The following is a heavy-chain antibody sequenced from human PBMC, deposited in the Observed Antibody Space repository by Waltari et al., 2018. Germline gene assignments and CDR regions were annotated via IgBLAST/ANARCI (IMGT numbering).Heavy chain of an antibody. CDR3: ARFSKSANWFDP. CDR2: ISDGGST. CDR1: GGSITSSSYF. D-gene: IGHD3-3*02. Sequence: QLQLQESGPGLVKPSETLSLTCTVSGGSITSSSYFWGWVRQPPGKGLEWIRTISDGGSTYYTPSIRSRVTISVDTSKNQFSLKLSSVTAAETAVFYCARFSKSANWFDPWGQGTLVTVSS. V-gene: IGHV4-39*01. J-gene: IGHJ5*02.